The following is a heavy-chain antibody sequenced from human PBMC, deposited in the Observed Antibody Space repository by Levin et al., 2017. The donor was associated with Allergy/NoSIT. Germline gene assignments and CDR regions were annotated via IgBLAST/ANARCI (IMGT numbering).Heavy chain of an antibody. Sequence: SQTLSLTCAVSGGSVSGGSYYWSWIRQPPGKRLEWIGNIYHSGSTNYNPSLNSRVTISLDTSKNQFSLKLTSVTAADTAVYYCARWSSAWAHDYWGQGFLVTVSS. CDR2: IYHSGST. D-gene: IGHD6-25*01. J-gene: IGHJ4*02. V-gene: IGHV4-61*01. CDR1: GGSVSGGSYY. CDR3: ARWSSAWAHDY.